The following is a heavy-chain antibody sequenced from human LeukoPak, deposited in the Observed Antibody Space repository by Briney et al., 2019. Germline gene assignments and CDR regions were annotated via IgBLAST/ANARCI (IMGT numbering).Heavy chain of an antibody. CDR2: ISYDGSNK. CDR1: GFTFSSYG. D-gene: IGHD3-22*01. Sequence: PGRSLRLSCAASGFTFSSYGMHWVRQAPGKGLEWVAVISYDGSNKYYADSVKGRFTISRDNSKNTLYLQMNSLRTEDTAVYYCARGLYYYDRSGYSNSNFDYWGQGTLVTVSS. CDR3: ARGLYYYDRSGYSNSNFDY. V-gene: IGHV3-30*03. J-gene: IGHJ4*02.